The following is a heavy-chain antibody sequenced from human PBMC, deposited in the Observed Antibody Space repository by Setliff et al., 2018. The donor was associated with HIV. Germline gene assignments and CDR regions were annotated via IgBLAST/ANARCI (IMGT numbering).Heavy chain of an antibody. J-gene: IGHJ4*02. CDR1: KFTFGDYD. CDR2: VWFDGRHK. V-gene: IGHV3-30*02. Sequence: GGSLRLSCAASKFTFGDYDMYWVRQAPGKGLEWVATVWFDGRHKYYGNSVKGRFSVSRDNSKNTLYLQMNRLRPEDTAVYYCTKGAERQWGEGVVPFDSWGQGTRVTVSS. CDR3: TKGAERQWGEGVVPFDS. D-gene: IGHD3-10*01.